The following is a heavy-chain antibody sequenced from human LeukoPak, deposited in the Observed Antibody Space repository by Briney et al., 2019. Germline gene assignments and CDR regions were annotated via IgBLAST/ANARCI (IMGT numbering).Heavy chain of an antibody. CDR2: IYPGDSDT. CDR1: GYSFTSYW. D-gene: IGHD6-19*01. J-gene: IGHJ4*02. CDR3: ARRGSSGWYYFDY. Sequence: VESLKISCKGSGYSFTSYWIGWVRQMPGKGLEWMGIIYPGDSDTRYSSSFQGQVTISADKSISTAYLQWSSLKASDTAMYYCARRGSSGWYYFDYWGQGTLVTVSS. V-gene: IGHV5-51*01.